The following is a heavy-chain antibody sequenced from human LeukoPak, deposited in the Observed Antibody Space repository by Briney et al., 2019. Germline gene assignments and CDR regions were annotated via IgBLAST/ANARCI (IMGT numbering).Heavy chain of an antibody. CDR1: GGSISSYY. CDR2: IYTSGST. J-gene: IGHJ3*02. D-gene: IGHD2-2*02. V-gene: IGHV4-4*07. CDR3: ARVYGCSSTSCYTGDAFDI. Sequence: SETLSLTCTVSGGSISSYYWSWIRQPAGKGLEWIGRIYTSGSTNYNPPLKSRVTMSVDTSKNQFSLKLSSVTAADTAVYYCARVYGCSSTSCYTGDAFDIWGQGTMVTVSS.